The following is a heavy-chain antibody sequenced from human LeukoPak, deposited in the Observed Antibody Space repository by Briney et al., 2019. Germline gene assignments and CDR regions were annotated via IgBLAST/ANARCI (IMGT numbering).Heavy chain of an antibody. CDR1: GYTFTSYY. CDR2: INPSDIST. J-gene: IGHJ4*02. D-gene: IGHD2-15*01. CDR3: GRVNSGGYRLDY. Sequence: ASVKVSCKASGYTFTSYYIHWVRPAPGQGLEWMGAINPSDISTTYAQKFQGRVTMTRDTHTSTVYMQLTSLRSEDTAVYYCGRVNSGGYRLDYWGQGTLVTVSS. V-gene: IGHV1-46*01.